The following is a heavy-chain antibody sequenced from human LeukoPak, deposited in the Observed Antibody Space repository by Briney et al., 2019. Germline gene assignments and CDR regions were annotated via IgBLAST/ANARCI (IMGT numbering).Heavy chain of an antibody. V-gene: IGHV3-33*01. Sequence: GRSLRLSCAASGFTFSSYGMHWVRQAPGKGLEWVAVIWYDGSNKYYADSVKGRFTISRDNSKNTLYLQMNSLRAEDTTVYYCARGPYGSGSGGYFDYWGQGTLVTVSS. D-gene: IGHD3-10*01. CDR1: GFTFSSYG. J-gene: IGHJ4*02. CDR2: IWYDGSNK. CDR3: ARGPYGSGSGGYFDY.